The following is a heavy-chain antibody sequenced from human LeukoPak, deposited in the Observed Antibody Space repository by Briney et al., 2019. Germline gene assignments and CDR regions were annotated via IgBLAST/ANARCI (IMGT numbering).Heavy chain of an antibody. D-gene: IGHD6-13*01. V-gene: IGHV4-59*01. CDR3: ARDRDRAAATHYGMDV. J-gene: IGHJ6*02. CDR1: GGSISSYY. Sequence: SETLSLTCTVSGGSISSYYWSWIRQPPGKGLEGIGLIYYSGSTNYNPSLKSRVTISVDTSKNQFSLKLSSVPAADTAVYYCARDRDRAAATHYGMDVWGQGATVTVSS. CDR2: IYYSGST.